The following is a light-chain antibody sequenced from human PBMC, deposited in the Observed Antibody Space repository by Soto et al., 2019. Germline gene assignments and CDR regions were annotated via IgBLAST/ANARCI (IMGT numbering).Light chain of an antibody. V-gene: IGLV1-47*01. CDR1: RSNIGRNF. CDR2: RNN. CDR3: TTFAPGRIYV. J-gene: IGLJ1*01. Sequence: QSVLTQSPSASGTPGQRVTISCSGSRSNIGRNFAYWYQHVPGTAPRLLIQRNNERPSGVPDRFSGSKSGTSVSLAISGLQAEDEGDYYCTTFAPGRIYVFGSGTKVTVL.